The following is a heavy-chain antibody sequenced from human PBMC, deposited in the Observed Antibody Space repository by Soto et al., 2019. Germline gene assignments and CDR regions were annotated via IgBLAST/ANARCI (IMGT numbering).Heavy chain of an antibody. J-gene: IGHJ4*02. Sequence: QVQLVESGGGVVQPGRSLRLSCAASGFTFSSYGVHWVRQAPGKGLEWVASVSYDGSNKHYADSVNGRFTISRDNSTNTLDLQLNSLRAEDTAVYYCAKDTYYYDSSGYYTYDHWGQGTQVTVSS. D-gene: IGHD3-22*01. V-gene: IGHV3-30*18. CDR3: AKDTYYYDSSGYYTYDH. CDR1: GFTFSSYG. CDR2: VSYDGSNK.